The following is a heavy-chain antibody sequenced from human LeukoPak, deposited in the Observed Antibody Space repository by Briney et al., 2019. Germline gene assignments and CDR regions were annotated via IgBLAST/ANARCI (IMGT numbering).Heavy chain of an antibody. CDR1: GVTFSSYW. CDR3: TTYYYDSTSDFAY. D-gene: IGHD3-22*01. V-gene: IGHV3-15*01. CDR2: VKSKTDGGTT. J-gene: IGHJ4*02. Sequence: MSGGSLRLSCAASGVTFSSYWMSWVRQAPGKGLEWVGRVKSKTDGGTTDYATPVKGRFTISRDDSKATLYLQMNSLKTEDTAVYYCTTYYYDSTSDFAYWGQGTLVTVSS.